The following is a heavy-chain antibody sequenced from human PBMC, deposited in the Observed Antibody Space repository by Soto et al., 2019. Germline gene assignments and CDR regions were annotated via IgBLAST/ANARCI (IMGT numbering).Heavy chain of an antibody. CDR2: ISGSGGST. D-gene: IGHD3-3*01. CDR3: AKARAQYYDFWSGYPVDY. V-gene: IGHV3-23*01. Sequence: HGGFLRLSCAASGFTFSSYAMSWVRQAPGKGLEWVSAISGSGGSTYYADSVKGRFTISRDNSKNTLYLQMNSLRAEDTAVYYCAKARAQYYDFWSGYPVDYWGQGTLVTVSS. CDR1: GFTFSSYA. J-gene: IGHJ4*02.